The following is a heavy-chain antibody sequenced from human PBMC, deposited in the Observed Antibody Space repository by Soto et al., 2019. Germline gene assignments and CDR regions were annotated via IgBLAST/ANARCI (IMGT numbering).Heavy chain of an antibody. J-gene: IGHJ6*02. D-gene: IGHD5-12*01. CDR3: AREGDGYTTLNYYYYYGMDV. CDR1: GGTFSSYA. Sequence: QVQLVQSGAEVKKPGSSVKVSCKASGGTFSSYAISWVRQAPGQGLEWMGGIIPIFGTANYAQKFQGRVTITADESTSTAYMELSSLRSEDTAVYYCAREGDGYTTLNYYYYYGMDVWGQGTMVTVSS. CDR2: IIPIFGTA. V-gene: IGHV1-69*01.